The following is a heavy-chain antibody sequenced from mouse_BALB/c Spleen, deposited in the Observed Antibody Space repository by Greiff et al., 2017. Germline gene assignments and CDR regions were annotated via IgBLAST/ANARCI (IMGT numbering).Heavy chain of an antibody. CDR1: GYTFTSYW. CDR3: ARACGNEGYGY. Sequence: VQLQESGAELAKPGASVKMSCKASGYTFTSYWMHWVKQRPGQGLEWIGYINPSTGYTEYNQKFKDKATLTADKSSSTAYMQLSSLTSEDSAVYYGARACGNEGYGYWGQGTSVTVSS. D-gene: IGHD2-1*01. CDR2: INPSTGYT. J-gene: IGHJ4*01. V-gene: IGHV1-7*01.